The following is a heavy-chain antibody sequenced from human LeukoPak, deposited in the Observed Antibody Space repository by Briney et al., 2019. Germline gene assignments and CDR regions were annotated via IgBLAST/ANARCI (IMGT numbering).Heavy chain of an antibody. V-gene: IGHV1-18*01. CDR2: ISAYNGNT. CDR1: GYTFTSSG. Sequence: GASVKVSCKASGYTFTSSGISWVRQAPGQGLEWMGWISAYNGNTNYAQKLQGRVTMTTDTSTSTAYMELRSLRSDDTAVYYCARDYYGSGSYYFHDAFDIWGQGTMVTVSS. CDR3: ARDYYGSGSYYFHDAFDI. D-gene: IGHD3-10*01. J-gene: IGHJ3*02.